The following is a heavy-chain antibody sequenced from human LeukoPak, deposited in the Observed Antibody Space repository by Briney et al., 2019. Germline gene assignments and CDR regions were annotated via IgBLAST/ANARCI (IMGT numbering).Heavy chain of an antibody. CDR2: INTDGTST. CDR3: ARARYSYTGIIDY. D-gene: IGHD5-18*01. CDR1: GFTFSDYW. Sequence: PGGSLSLSCAASGFTFSDYWRHWVRQAPGKGLVWVSRINTDGTSTKYADSVKGRFTISRDNARNTVYLQMNSLRAEDTAVYYCARARYSYTGIIDYWGQGTLVTVSS. V-gene: IGHV3-74*01. J-gene: IGHJ4*02.